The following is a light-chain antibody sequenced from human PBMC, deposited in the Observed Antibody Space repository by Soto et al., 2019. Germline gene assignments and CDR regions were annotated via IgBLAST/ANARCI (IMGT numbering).Light chain of an antibody. V-gene: IGLV1-40*01. CDR3: QSYDSGLSGFYV. CDR2: GNS. CDR1: NSKIGAGYD. J-gene: IGLJ1*01. Sequence: QSVLTQPPSVSGAPGQRVTISCTGSNSKIGAGYDVHWYQQLPGTAPKLLIYGNSNRPSGVPDRFSGSKSGTSASQAITGLQAEDEADYYCQSYDSGLSGFYVFGTGTKVTVL.